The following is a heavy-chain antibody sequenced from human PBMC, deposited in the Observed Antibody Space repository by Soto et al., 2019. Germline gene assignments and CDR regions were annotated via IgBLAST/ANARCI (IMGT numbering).Heavy chain of an antibody. CDR2: IHHNGDT. Sequence: SETLSLTCAVFGDSMNTNNWWSWVRQTPGRGLEWIGEIHHNGDTTYSPSLKSRVTMSLDKSKYQFSLRLTSVTAADTAVYYCARTRQSCSSSRCHDVYFDYWGRGTLVTVSS. D-gene: IGHD2-2*01. J-gene: IGHJ4*02. CDR1: GDSMNTNNW. V-gene: IGHV4-4*02. CDR3: ARTRQSCSSSRCHDVYFDY.